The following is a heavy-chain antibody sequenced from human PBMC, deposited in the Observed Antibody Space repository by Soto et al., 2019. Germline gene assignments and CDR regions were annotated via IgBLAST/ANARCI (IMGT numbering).Heavy chain of an antibody. V-gene: IGHV4-34*01. CDR3: ARGRRGRTSTWSDF. J-gene: IGHJ4*02. CDR2: INRGGGT. D-gene: IGHD6-13*01. Sequence: WTWIRQPPGKGLEWIGEINRGGGTTYNPSVNSRVTISVDTSKNQFSLKLTSVTAADTAVYYCARGRRGRTSTWSDFWGQGTLVTVSS.